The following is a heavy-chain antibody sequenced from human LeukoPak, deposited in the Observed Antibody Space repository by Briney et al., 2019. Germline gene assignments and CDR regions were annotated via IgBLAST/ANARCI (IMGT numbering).Heavy chain of an antibody. D-gene: IGHD4-17*01. V-gene: IGHV1-2*02. CDR3: AREAFTTVTSATDAFDI. Sequence: ASVKVSCKASGYPFYTYGISWVRQAPGQGLEWMGWINPKSGGANSAQRFQGRVTMTRDTSISTTYMELSRLRSGDTAVYYCAREAFTTVTSATDAFDIWGQGTMVTVSS. CDR2: INPKSGGA. CDR1: GYPFYTYG. J-gene: IGHJ3*02.